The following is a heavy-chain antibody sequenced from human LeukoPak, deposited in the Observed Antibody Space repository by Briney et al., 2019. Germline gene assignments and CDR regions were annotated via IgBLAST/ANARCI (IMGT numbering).Heavy chain of an antibody. Sequence: GGSLRLSCAASGFTFSSYAMSWVRQAPGKGLEWVSAISGSGGSTYYADSVKGRFTISRDNSKNTLYLQMNSLRAEDTAIYYCAKPQYEGRLVVVALDYWGQGTLVTVSS. CDR1: GFTFSSYA. CDR2: ISGSGGST. CDR3: AKPQYEGRLVVVALDY. J-gene: IGHJ4*02. D-gene: IGHD3-22*01. V-gene: IGHV3-23*01.